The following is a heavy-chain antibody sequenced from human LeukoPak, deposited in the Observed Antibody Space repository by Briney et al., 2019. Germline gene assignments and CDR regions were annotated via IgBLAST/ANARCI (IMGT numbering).Heavy chain of an antibody. CDR2: TSYDGSNK. Sequence: GRSLRLSCAASGFTFSSYGMHWVRQAPGKGLEWVAVTSYDGSNKYYSDSVKGRFTISRDNSKNSLYLQMNSLRAEDTAVYYCARSRYCSGGSCYVCDYWGQGTLVTVSS. J-gene: IGHJ4*02. CDR3: ARSRYCSGGSCYVCDY. D-gene: IGHD2-15*01. V-gene: IGHV3-30*03. CDR1: GFTFSSYG.